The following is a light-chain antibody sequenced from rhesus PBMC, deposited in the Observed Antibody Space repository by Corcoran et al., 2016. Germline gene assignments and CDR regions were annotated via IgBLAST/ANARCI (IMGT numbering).Light chain of an antibody. J-gene: IGKJ3*01. CDR1: HNIHTT. CDR2: GAS. Sequence: DIQMTQSPSALSVSVGDRATIPCRASHNIHTTLAWYQQKPGKAPSLLIFGASTLQPGIPSRCSGSGSGTVFTLTITSLQPEDSATYYFQHYFDHPFTFCLGTKLDIK. V-gene: IGKV1S8*01. CDR3: QHYFDHPFT.